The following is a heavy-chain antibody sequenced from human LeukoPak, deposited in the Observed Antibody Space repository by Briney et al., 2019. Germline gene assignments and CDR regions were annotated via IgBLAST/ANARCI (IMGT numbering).Heavy chain of an antibody. Sequence: PGGSLRLSCAASGFSFSSYEMNWVRQAPGKGLEWVSAISSSGGYTYYADSVKGRFTISRDNSKNTLYLQMNSLRAEDTAVYYCARDLYYDFWSGYSDDAFDIWGQGTMVTVSS. CDR2: ISSSGGYT. CDR1: GFSFSSYE. J-gene: IGHJ3*02. D-gene: IGHD3-3*01. V-gene: IGHV3-23*01. CDR3: ARDLYYDFWSGYSDDAFDI.